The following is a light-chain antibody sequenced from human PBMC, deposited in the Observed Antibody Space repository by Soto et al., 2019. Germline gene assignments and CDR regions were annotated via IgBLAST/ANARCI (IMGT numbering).Light chain of an antibody. CDR2: GNS. V-gene: IGLV1-40*01. CDR1: ISIIGAHYD. Sequence: QSVLTQPPSVSGAPGQRVTISCTWSISIIGAHYDVHWYQQLPGTAPKLLIYGNSNRPSGVSNRFSGSKSGNTASLTISGLQAEDEAEYYCSSYTNINTRACVFGTGTKVTVL. J-gene: IGLJ1*01. CDR3: SSYTNINTRACV.